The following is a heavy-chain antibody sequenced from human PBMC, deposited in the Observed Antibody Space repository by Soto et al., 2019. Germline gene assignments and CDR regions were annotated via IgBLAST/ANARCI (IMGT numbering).Heavy chain of an antibody. V-gene: IGHV3-23*01. CDR2: ISGSGGST. D-gene: IGHD2-15*01. Sequence: GGSLRLSCAASGFTFSSYAMSWVRQAPGKGLEWVSAISGSGGSTYYADSVKGRFTISRDNSKNTLYLQMNSLRAEDTAVYYCAKDWAPGACSGGSCYSRSYYYYGMDVWGQGTTVTVSS. J-gene: IGHJ6*02. CDR3: AKDWAPGACSGGSCYSRSYYYYGMDV. CDR1: GFTFSSYA.